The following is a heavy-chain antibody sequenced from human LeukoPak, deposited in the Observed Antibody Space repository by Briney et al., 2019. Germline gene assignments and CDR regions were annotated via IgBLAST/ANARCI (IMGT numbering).Heavy chain of an antibody. J-gene: IGHJ6*04. CDR3: AELGITMIGGV. CDR2: ISSSGSTI. CDR1: GFTFSSHG. V-gene: IGHV3-48*04. Sequence: GGALRLSCAASGFTFSSHGMNWVRQAPGKGLEWVSYISSSGSTIYYADSVKGRFTISRDNAKNSLYLQMNSLRAEDTAVYYCAELGITMIGGVWGKGTTVTISS. D-gene: IGHD3-10*02.